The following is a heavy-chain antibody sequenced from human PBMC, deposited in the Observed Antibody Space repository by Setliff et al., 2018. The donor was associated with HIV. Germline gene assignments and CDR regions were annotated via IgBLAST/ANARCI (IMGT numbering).Heavy chain of an antibody. CDR1: GGSTSSATHY. CDR3: ARLHPGGYDPYYYNYYMDV. CDR2: IFYSGSS. V-gene: IGHV4-39*01. D-gene: IGHD5-12*01. Sequence: PSETLSLTCTVSGGSTSSATHYWGWIRQPPGKGLAWIGSIFYSGSSHYNPSLKSRAIISLDTSKNQFPLRLSSVTAADTAVYYCARLHPGGYDPYYYNYYMDVWGRGTTVTVSS. J-gene: IGHJ6*03.